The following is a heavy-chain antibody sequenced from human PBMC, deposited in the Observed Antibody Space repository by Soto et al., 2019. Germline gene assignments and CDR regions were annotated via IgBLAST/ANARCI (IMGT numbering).Heavy chain of an antibody. CDR3: ARGLILWFGELSRRGGYYYYMDV. CDR2: INDSGNI. V-gene: IGHV4-34*01. CDR1: GGSFSGYQ. D-gene: IGHD3-10*01. J-gene: IGHJ6*03. Sequence: QVQLQQWGAGLLKPSETLSLTCAVYGGSFSGYQWSWIRQTPGKGLEWIGEINDSGNINYNPSLKSRVTILLDTPKKQFSLKLSSVTAAASAVYYCARGLILWFGELSRRGGYYYYMDVWGKGNTVTVSS.